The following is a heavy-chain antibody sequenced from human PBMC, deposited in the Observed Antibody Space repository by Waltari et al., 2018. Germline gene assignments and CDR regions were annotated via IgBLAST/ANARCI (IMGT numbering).Heavy chain of an antibody. J-gene: IGHJ4*02. D-gene: IGHD3-9*01. CDR3: ARDSYDILTGYFPFDY. V-gene: IGHV4-59*01. CDR2: IYYSGST. Sequence: QVQLQESGPGLVKPSETLSLTCTVSGGSISSYSWSWSRQPPGKGMEWIGYIYYSGSTNYNPSLKSRVTISVDTSKNQFSLKLSSVTAADTAVYYCARDSYDILTGYFPFDYWGQGTLVTVSS. CDR1: GGSISSYS.